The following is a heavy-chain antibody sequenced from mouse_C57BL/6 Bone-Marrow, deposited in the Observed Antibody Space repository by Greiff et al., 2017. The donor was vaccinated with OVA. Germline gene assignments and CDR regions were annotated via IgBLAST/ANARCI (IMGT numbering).Heavy chain of an antibody. Sequence: DVQLVESGGGLVQPGGSLKLSCAASGFTFSDYGMAWVRQAPRKGPEWVAFISNLAYSIYYADTVTGRFTISRENAKNTLYLEMSSLRSEDTAMYYCARWGIDYYGPMDYWGQGTSVTVSS. D-gene: IGHD1-1*01. V-gene: IGHV5-15*01. CDR1: GFTFSDYG. CDR3: ARWGIDYYGPMDY. CDR2: ISNLAYSI. J-gene: IGHJ4*01.